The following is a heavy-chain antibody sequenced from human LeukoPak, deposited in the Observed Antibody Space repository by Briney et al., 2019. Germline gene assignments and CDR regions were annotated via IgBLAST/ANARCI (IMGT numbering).Heavy chain of an antibody. J-gene: IGHJ4*02. CDR3: ARVGTYYRSLDS. D-gene: IGHD3-10*01. CDR2: IYHSGGT. V-gene: IGHV4-59*01. Sequence: PSETLSLTCTVSGGSINDASWNWIRKPPGQGLEWIGYIYHSGGTNYNPSLKGRVTISLDTSKNQFSLKLSSVTAADTAVYYCARVGTYYRSLDSWGQGTLVTVSS. CDR1: GGSINDAS.